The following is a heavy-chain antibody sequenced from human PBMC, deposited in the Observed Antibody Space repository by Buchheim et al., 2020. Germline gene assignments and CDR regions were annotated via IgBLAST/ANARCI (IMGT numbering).Heavy chain of an antibody. D-gene: IGHD6-19*01. CDR2: IAQTGDSK. CDR3: ARDMYSSDYYIKTFDS. Sequence: QVRLVESGGGVVQPGGSLRLSCVASGFTFKSYAMYWVRQVPGLGLQWVAAIAQTGDSKYFADSVRGRFTISRDNSTNTVYLEMSSLKVEDTALYYCARDMYSSDYYIKTFDSWGQGT. V-gene: IGHV3-30-3*01. CDR1: GFTFKSYA. J-gene: IGHJ4*02.